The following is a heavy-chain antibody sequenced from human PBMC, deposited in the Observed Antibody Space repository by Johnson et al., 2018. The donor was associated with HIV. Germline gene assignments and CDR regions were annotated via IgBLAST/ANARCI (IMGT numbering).Heavy chain of an antibody. D-gene: IGHD1-1*01. J-gene: IGHJ3*02. Sequence: QVQLVESGGGVVQPGRSLRLSCVASQFTFSNFGMHWVRQAPGKGLEWVAVISYDGSNKYYVDSVKGRFTISRDNSKNTLYLQMNSLRGEDTAVYYCAKASHWAFDIWGQGTMVTVSS. CDR1: QFTFSNFG. CDR3: AKASHWAFDI. V-gene: IGHV3-30*18. CDR2: ISYDGSNK.